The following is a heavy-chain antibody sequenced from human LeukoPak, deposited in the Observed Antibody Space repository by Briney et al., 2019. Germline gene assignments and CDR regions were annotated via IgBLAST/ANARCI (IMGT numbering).Heavy chain of an antibody. CDR1: GFTFSSHS. Sequence: GGSLRLSCAASGFTFSSHSMNWVRQAPGKGLEWLSYISASGRNISYADSVRGRFTISRDNAKNSLYLQMNSLRAEDTAVYYCARDNSSSWYRARSFDYWGQGTLVTVSS. CDR2: ISASGRNI. D-gene: IGHD6-13*01. J-gene: IGHJ4*02. CDR3: ARDNSSSWYRARSFDY. V-gene: IGHV3-48*04.